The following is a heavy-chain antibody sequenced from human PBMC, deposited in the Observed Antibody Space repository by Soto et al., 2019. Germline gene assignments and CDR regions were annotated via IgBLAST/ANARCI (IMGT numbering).Heavy chain of an antibody. J-gene: IGHJ2*01. V-gene: IGHV3-23*01. CDR1: GFTFGTYG. CDR3: AKVPRGGHYGDWYFDL. CDR2: IKSGGETT. Sequence: EVQLLASGGGLVQPGGSLRLSCAGSGFTFGTYGMSWVRLAPGRGLEWVSAIKSGGETTYYPDSVKGRFTISRDNSKNTLYMQMNSLRAEDTAIYYCAKVPRGGHYGDWYFDLWGRGTLVTVSS. D-gene: IGHD3-10*01.